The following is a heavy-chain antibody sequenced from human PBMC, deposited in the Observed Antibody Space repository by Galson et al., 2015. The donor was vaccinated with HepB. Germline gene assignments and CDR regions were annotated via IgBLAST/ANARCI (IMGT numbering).Heavy chain of an antibody. V-gene: IGHV1-18*04. CDR3: ARDRDYRFDY. CDR1: GYTLTNYH. D-gene: IGHD4/OR15-4a*01. Sequence: SVKVSCKASGYTLTNYHFHWVRQAPGQGPEWMGWISAYGGNTKYAQKYQGRITLTRDTSTSTAYMELRSLRSDDTAVYYCARDRDYRFDYWGQGTLVTVSS. J-gene: IGHJ4*02. CDR2: ISAYGGNT.